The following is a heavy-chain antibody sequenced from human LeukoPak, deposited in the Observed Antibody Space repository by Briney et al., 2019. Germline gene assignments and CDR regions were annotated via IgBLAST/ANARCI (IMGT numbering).Heavy chain of an antibody. D-gene: IGHD2-8*01. J-gene: IGHJ6*03. Sequence: SVKVSCKASGGTFSSYAISWVRQAPGQGLEWMGGIIPIFGTANYAQKFQGRVTITADKSTSTAYMELSSLRSEDTAVYYCASALAEVSAYYYYMDVWGKGTTVTVSS. CDR3: ASALAEVSAYYYYMDV. CDR2: IIPIFGTA. CDR1: GGTFSSYA. V-gene: IGHV1-69*06.